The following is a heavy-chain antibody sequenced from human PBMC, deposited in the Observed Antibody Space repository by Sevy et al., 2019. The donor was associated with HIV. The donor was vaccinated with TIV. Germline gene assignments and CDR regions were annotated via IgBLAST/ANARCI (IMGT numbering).Heavy chain of an antibody. D-gene: IGHD3-10*01. CDR1: GFTFSSYA. V-gene: IGHV3-30-3*01. J-gene: IGHJ6*02. Sequence: GESLKISCAASGFTFSSYAMHWVRQAPGKGLEWVAVISYDGSNKYYADSVKGRFTISRDNSKNTLYLQMNSLRAEDTAVYYCARDGYYYGSGSYDSYKAPYYYYGMDVWGQGTTVTVSS. CDR2: ISYDGSNK. CDR3: ARDGYYYGSGSYDSYKAPYYYYGMDV.